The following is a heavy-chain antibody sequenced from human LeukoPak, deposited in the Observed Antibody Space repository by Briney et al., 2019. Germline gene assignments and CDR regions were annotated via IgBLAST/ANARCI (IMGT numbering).Heavy chain of an antibody. CDR2: INPSDGKT. J-gene: IGHJ4*02. D-gene: IGHD4-17*01. CDR1: GYTFTNYY. CDR3: ARDLRDYGDYKWAFDI. V-gene: IGHV1-46*01. Sequence: ATVKVSCKASGYTFTNYYMHWVRQAPGQGLEWMGIINPSDGKTSYAQKFQGRVTMTRDTSTSTVYMGLSSLRSDDTAVYYCARDLRDYGDYKWAFDIWGQGTLVTVSS.